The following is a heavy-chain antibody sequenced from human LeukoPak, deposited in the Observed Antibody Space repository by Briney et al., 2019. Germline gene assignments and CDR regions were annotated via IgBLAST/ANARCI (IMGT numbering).Heavy chain of an antibody. CDR1: GFTFSSYW. CDR2: INSDGSNT. Sequence: GGSLRLSCAASGFTFSSYWMHWVRQAPGKGLVWVSRINSDGSNTTYADSVKGRFTISRDNAKNTLYLQMNSLRAEDTAVYSCTRALRYGMDVWGQGTTVTVSS. CDR3: TRALRYGMDV. J-gene: IGHJ6*02. V-gene: IGHV3-74*01.